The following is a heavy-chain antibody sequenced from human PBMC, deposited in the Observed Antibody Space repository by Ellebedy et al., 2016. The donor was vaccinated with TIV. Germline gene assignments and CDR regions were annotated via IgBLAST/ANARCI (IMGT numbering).Heavy chain of an antibody. CDR3: ARGRGGAFDI. CDR2: IYYRGST. V-gene: IGHV4-59*02. CDR1: DDSVSNYY. J-gene: IGHJ3*02. Sequence: SETLSLXCTVSDDSVSNYYWSWVRQPPGKGLEWIGYIYYRGSTNYNPSLKSRVTISVDTSKNQFSLKLSSVTAADTAVYYCARGRGGAFDIWGQGTMVTVSS. D-gene: IGHD3-16*01.